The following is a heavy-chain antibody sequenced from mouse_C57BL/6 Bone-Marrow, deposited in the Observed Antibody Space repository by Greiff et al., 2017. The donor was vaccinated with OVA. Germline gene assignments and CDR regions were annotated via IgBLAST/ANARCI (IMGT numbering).Heavy chain of an antibody. CDR3: ARVITTVVAGYYAMDY. D-gene: IGHD1-1*01. J-gene: IGHJ4*01. CDR1: GFSLTSYG. CDR2: IWSGGST. V-gene: IGHV2-2*01. Sequence: QVQLQQSGPGLVQPSQSLSITCTVSGFSLTSYGVHWVRQSPGKGLEWLGVIWSGGSTDYNAAFISRLSISKDNSKSQVFFKMNSLQADDTAIYYCARVITTVVAGYYAMDYWGQGTSVTVSS.